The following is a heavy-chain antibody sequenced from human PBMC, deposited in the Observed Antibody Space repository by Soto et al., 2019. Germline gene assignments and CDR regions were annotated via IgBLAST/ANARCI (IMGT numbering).Heavy chain of an antibody. J-gene: IGHJ1*01. CDR2: ISSSSSTI. CDR3: ARDLGYCSGGSCSNPPNLFQH. D-gene: IGHD2-15*01. V-gene: IGHV3-48*02. Sequence: GGSLRLSCAASGFTFSSYSMNWVRQAPGKGLEWVSYISSSSSTIYYADSVKGRFTISRDNAKNSLYLQMNSLRDEDTAVYYCARDLGYCSGGSCSNPPNLFQHWGQGTLVTVSS. CDR1: GFTFSSYS.